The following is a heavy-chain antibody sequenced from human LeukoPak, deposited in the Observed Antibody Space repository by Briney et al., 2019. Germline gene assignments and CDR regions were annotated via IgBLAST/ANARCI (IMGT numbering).Heavy chain of an antibody. CDR2: IYHSGST. CDR1: GGSISSSNW. V-gene: IGHV4-4*02. J-gene: IGHJ5*02. CDR3: ARVVYYDFWSGYYT. Sequence: SETLSLTCAVSGGSISSSNWWSWVRQPPGKGLEWIGEIYHSGSTNYNPSLKSRVTISVDKSKNQFSLKLSSVTAADTAVYYCARVVYYDFWSGYYTWGQGTLSPSPQ. D-gene: IGHD3-3*01.